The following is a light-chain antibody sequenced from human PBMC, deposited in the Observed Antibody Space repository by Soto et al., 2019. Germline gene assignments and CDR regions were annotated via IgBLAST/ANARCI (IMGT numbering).Light chain of an antibody. Sequence: EIVLTQSPGTLSLSPGERATLSCRASQSVSSTYLAWYQQKPGQAPRLLIYGASSRATGIPDRFSGGGSGTDFTLTIGRVEPEDFAVYYCQQCGSSPWTFGQGTKVDIK. CDR1: QSVSSTY. CDR3: QQCGSSPWT. V-gene: IGKV3-20*01. J-gene: IGKJ1*01. CDR2: GAS.